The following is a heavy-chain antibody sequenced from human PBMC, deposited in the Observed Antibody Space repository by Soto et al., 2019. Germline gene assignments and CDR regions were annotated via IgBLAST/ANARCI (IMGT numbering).Heavy chain of an antibody. CDR3: ARVKVGEFVPSAPSLYGMDV. V-gene: IGHV1-69*18. CDR1: GGTFSRYT. Sequence: QVQLVQSGAGVKKPGSSVKVSCKASGGTFSRYTITWVRQAPGQGLEWMGRIIPMFGTVSYAQKFQGRVTITADELTSTAYMELTSLRSEDTAVYYCARVKVGEFVPSAPSLYGMDVWGQGTTVTVSS. CDR2: IIPMFGTV. D-gene: IGHD3-16*01. J-gene: IGHJ6*02.